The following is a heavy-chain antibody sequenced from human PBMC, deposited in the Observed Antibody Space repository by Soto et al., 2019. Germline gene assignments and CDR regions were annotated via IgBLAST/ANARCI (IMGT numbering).Heavy chain of an antibody. CDR1: GGTFSSYT. CDR3: ARTQALDYSNYWFDP. J-gene: IGHJ5*02. D-gene: IGHD4-4*01. CDR2: IIPILGIA. V-gene: IGHV1-69*02. Sequence: GASVKVSCKASGGTFSSYTISWVRQAPGQGLEWMGRIIPILGIANYAQKFQGRVTITADKSTSTAYMELSSLRSEDTAVYYCARTQALDYSNYWFDPWGQGTLVTVSS.